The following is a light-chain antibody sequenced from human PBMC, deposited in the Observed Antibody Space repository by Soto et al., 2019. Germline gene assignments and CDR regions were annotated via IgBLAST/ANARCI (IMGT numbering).Light chain of an antibody. Sequence: QSVLTQPPSASGSPGQSVTISCTGTSSDVGGYNFVSWYQQHPGKAPKLMIYEVTKRPSGVPDRFSGSKSGNTASLTVSGLQAEDEADYYCSSYSGINNSVFGTGTKVTVL. J-gene: IGLJ1*01. CDR1: SSDVGGYNF. V-gene: IGLV2-8*01. CDR3: SSYSGINNSV. CDR2: EVT.